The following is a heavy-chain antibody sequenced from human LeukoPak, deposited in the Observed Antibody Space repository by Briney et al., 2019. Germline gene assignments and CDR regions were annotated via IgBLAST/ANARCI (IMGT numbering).Heavy chain of an antibody. D-gene: IGHD3-10*01. CDR1: GFSFNNAW. CDR3: AKDLSWFGGSLATFGY. V-gene: IGHV3-23*01. J-gene: IGHJ4*02. CDR2: IGGSGGTT. Sequence: GGSLRLSCVASGFSFNNAWMSWVRQAPGKGLEWVSSIGGSGGTTYYADSVQGRFTISRDNSKNTLYLQMNSLSAEDTAVYYCAKDLSWFGGSLATFGYWGQGTLATVSS.